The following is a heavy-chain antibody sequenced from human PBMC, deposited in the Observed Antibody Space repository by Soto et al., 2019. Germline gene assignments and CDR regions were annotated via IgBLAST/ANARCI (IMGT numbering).Heavy chain of an antibody. J-gene: IGHJ6*02. CDR1: GYTFTSYG. CDR3: AGDAAIWFGELLGYYYGMDV. D-gene: IGHD3-10*01. V-gene: IGHV1-18*01. Sequence: ASVKVSCKASGYTFTSYGISWVRQAPGQGLEWMGWISAYNGNTNYAQKLQGRVTMTTDTSTSTAYMELRSLRSDDTAVYYCAGDAAIWFGELLGYYYGMDVWGQGTTVTVSS. CDR2: ISAYNGNT.